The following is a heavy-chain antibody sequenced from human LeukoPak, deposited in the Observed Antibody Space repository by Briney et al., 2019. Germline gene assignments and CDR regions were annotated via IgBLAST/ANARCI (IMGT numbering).Heavy chain of an antibody. CDR3: ARDSPDSSGWYDY. J-gene: IGHJ4*02. Sequence: GGSLRLSCAASGFTFSSYAMHWVRQAPGEGLEWLAVISYDGSNKYYAHSVKGRFTISRDNSKNTLYLQMNSLRAEDTAVYYCARDSPDSSGWYDYWGQGTLVTVSS. CDR2: ISYDGSNK. CDR1: GFTFSSYA. V-gene: IGHV3-30*04. D-gene: IGHD6-19*01.